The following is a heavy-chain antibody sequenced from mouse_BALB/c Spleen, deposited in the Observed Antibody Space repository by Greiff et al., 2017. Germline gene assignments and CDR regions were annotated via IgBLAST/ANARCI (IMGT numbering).Heavy chain of an antibody. D-gene: IGHD1-1*01. CDR2: IWAGGST. Sequence: VQLQESGPGLVAPSQSLSITCTVSGFSLTSYGVHWVRQPTGKGLEWLGVIWAGGSTNYNSALMSRLSISKDNSKSQVFLKMNSLQTDDTAMYYCAPYYYGSSYAMDYWGQGTSVTVSS. CDR1: GFSLTSYG. J-gene: IGHJ4*01. CDR3: APYYYGSSYAMDY. V-gene: IGHV2-9*02.